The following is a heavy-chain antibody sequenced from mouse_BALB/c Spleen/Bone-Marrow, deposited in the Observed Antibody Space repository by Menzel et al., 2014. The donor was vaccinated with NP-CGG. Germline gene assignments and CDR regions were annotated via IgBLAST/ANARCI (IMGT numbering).Heavy chain of an antibody. J-gene: IGHJ2*01. CDR1: GYTFTSYW. CDR3: ARGFPFDY. Sequence: VNLVESGAELARPGASVKLSCKASGYTFTSYWMQWVKQRPGQGLEWIGAIYPGDGDTRYTQKFKGKATLTADKSSSTAYMQLSSLASEDSAVYYCARGFPFDYWGQGTTLTVSS. V-gene: IGHV1-87*01. CDR2: IYPGDGDT.